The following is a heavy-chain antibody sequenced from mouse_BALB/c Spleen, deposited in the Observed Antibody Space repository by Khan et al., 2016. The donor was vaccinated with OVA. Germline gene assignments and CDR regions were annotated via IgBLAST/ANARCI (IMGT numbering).Heavy chain of an antibody. CDR3: ARRGNYHGRGALFAY. J-gene: IGHJ3*01. CDR2: IWSAGST. D-gene: IGHD1-2*01. V-gene: IGHV2-2*02. CDR1: GFSLNNYS. Sequence: QVQLQQSGPGLVQPSQSLSITCTVSGFSLNNYSIHWVRQSPGKGLEWLGVIWSAGSTDYNAAFISRLTTNKDNSRSQVFFKMNSLQPNDTAMYYGARRGNYHGRGALFAYWGQGTLVTVSA.